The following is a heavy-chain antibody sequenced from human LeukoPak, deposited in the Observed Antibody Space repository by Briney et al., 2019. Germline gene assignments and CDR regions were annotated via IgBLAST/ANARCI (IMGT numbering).Heavy chain of an antibody. V-gene: IGHV4-59*01. CDR2: IHDSGIT. CDR1: GGSISSYY. D-gene: IGHD2-2*01. CDR3: ARDMTRPYFFDH. Sequence: PSETLSLTXTVSGGSISSYYWSWVRQPPGKGLEWIGYIHDSGITNYNLSLKSRVTMSVDTSKNHFSLKLRSVTPADTAVYYCARDMTRPYFFDHWGQGTLVTVSS. J-gene: IGHJ4*02.